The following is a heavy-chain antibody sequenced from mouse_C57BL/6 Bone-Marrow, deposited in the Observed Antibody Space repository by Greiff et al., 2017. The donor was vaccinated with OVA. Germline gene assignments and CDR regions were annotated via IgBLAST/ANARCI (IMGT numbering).Heavy chain of an antibody. CDR1: GYTFTSYW. V-gene: IGHV1-50*01. Sequence: QVQLQQPGAELVKPGASVKLSCKASGYTFTSYWMQWVKQRPGQGLEWIGEIDPSDSYTNYNQKFKGKATLTVDTSSSTTDMQLSSLSAEDAADYNCARWYYYGRPYYGGYRGQGTTLTVSS. CDR3: ARWYYYGRPYYGGY. CDR2: IDPSDSYT. J-gene: IGHJ2*01. D-gene: IGHD1-1*01.